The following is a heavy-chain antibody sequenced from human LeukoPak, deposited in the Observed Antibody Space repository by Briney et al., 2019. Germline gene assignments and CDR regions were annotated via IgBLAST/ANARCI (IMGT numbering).Heavy chain of an antibody. CDR1: GFTFDDYA. Sequence: GGSLRLSCAASGFTFDDYAMHWVRQAPGKGLEWVSGINWNSGSVTYADSVQGRFTISRDNAENSLYLQMNSLRTEDTALYYCAKGRTYYFFDYWGQGTLVTVSS. D-gene: IGHD3-10*01. V-gene: IGHV3-9*01. J-gene: IGHJ4*02. CDR2: INWNSGSV. CDR3: AKGRTYYFFDY.